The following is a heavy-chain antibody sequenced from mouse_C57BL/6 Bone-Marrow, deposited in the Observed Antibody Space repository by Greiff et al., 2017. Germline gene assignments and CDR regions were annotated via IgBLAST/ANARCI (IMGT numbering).Heavy chain of an antibody. V-gene: IGHV3-6*01. J-gene: IGHJ1*03. Sequence: DVQLQESGPGLVKPSQSLSLTCSVTGYSITSGYYWNWIRQFPGNKLEWMGYISYDGSNNYNPSLKNRISITRDTSKNQFFLKLNSVTTEDTATYYCASFYNWDFDVWGTGTTVTVSS. CDR1: GYSITSGYY. D-gene: IGHD2-1*01. CDR3: ASFYNWDFDV. CDR2: ISYDGSN.